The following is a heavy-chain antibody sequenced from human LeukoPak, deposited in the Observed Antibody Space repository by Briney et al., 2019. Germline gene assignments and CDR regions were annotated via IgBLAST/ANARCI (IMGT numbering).Heavy chain of an antibody. D-gene: IGHD3-9*01. J-gene: IGHJ3*02. CDR1: GYTFTGYY. CDR3: ARGLVYYDILTGYYAFDI. V-gene: IGHV1-46*01. Sequence: ASVKVSCKASGYTFTGYYMHWVRQAPGQGLEWMGIINPSGGSTSYAQKCKGRVTMTRDTSTSTVYMELSSLRSEDTAVYYCARGLVYYDILTGYYAFDIWGQGTMVTVSS. CDR2: INPSGGST.